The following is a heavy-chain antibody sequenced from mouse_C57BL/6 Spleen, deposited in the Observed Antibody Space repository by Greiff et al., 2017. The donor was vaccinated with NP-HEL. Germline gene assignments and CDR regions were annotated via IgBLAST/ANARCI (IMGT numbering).Heavy chain of an antibody. CDR1: GFTFSDYY. CDR3: ARQPDYYSNPHWYFDV. CDR2: ISNGGGST. V-gene: IGHV5-12*01. J-gene: IGHJ1*03. Sequence: DVMLVESGGGLVQPGGSLKLSCAASGFTFSDYYMYWVRQTPEKRLEWVAYISNGGGSTYYPDTVKGRFTISRDNAKNTLYLQMSRLKSEDTAMYYCARQPDYYSNPHWYFDVWGTGTTVTVSS. D-gene: IGHD2-5*01.